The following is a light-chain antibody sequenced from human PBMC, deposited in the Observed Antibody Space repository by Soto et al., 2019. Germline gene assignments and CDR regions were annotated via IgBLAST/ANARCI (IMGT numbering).Light chain of an antibody. J-gene: IGKJ2*01. Sequence: DIQMTQSPSTLSASIGDTVIITCRASQSINSWLAWYQQKPGKAPKLLIHKASTLESGDPSRFSGSESGTEFTLTISSLQPDDFATFYCQQYDRFPYTFGQGTKLEIK. CDR3: QQYDRFPYT. CDR1: QSINSW. CDR2: KAS. V-gene: IGKV1-5*03.